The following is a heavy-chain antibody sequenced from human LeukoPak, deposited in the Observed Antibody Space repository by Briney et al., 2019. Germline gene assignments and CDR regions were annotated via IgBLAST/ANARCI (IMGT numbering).Heavy chain of an antibody. J-gene: IGHJ6*02. CDR1: GGSISSGDYY. Sequence: PSQTLSLTCTVSGGSISSGDYYWSWIRQPPGKGLEWIGYIYYTGSTIYNPSLRSRVTMSVDVSKNQFSLDLTSVTAADTAVYYCARHDPVGHFLRGMDVWGQGTTVTVSS. D-gene: IGHD2/OR15-2a*01. V-gene: IGHV4-30-4*01. CDR3: ARHDPVGHFLRGMDV. CDR2: IYYTGST.